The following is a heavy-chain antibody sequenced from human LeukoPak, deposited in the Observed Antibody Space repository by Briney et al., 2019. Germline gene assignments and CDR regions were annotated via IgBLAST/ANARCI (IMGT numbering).Heavy chain of an antibody. CDR1: GFTFSSYE. CDR3: ARSKGRYCSSTSCYADY. V-gene: IGHV3-21*01. CDR2: ISSSSSYI. J-gene: IGHJ4*02. Sequence: GGSLRISCAASGFTFSSYEMNWVRQAPGKGLEWVSSISSSSSYIYYADSVKGRFTISRDNAKNSLYLQMNSLRAEDTAVYYCARSKGRYCSSTSCYADYWGQGTLVTVSS. D-gene: IGHD2-2*01.